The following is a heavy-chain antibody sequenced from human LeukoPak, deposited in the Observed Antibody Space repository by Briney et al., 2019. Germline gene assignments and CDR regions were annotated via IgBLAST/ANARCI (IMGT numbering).Heavy chain of an antibody. CDR2: ISSSSSYI. CDR3: ARDDSSGYYPSAYWFDP. V-gene: IGHV3-21*01. CDR1: GFTFSSYS. Sequence: GGSLRLSCAASGFTFSSYSMNWVRQAPGKGLEWVSSISSSSSYIYCADSVKGRFTISRDNAKNSLYLQMNSLRAEDTAVYYCARDDSSGYYPSAYWFDPWGQGTLVTVSS. D-gene: IGHD3-22*01. J-gene: IGHJ5*02.